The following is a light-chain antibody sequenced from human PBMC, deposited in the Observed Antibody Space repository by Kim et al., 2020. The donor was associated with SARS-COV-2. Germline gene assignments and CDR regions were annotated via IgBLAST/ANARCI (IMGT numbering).Light chain of an antibody. V-gene: IGKV3-15*01. CDR2: GAS. CDR3: QQYNIWPPTT. CDR1: QNSNTK. Sequence: LMTQSPATLSVSPGERATLSCRASQNSNTKLAWYQQKPGQAPRLLIFGASTRAAGIPARFSGSGSGTDFTLTISSLQSEDFAVYYCQQYNIWPPTTFGQGTKLEI. J-gene: IGKJ2*01.